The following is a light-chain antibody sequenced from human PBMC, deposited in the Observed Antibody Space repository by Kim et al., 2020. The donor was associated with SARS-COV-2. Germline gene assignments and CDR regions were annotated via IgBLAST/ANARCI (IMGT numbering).Light chain of an antibody. CDR3: QQRSNWPPMYT. V-gene: IGKV3-11*01. Sequence: EIVLTQSPVTLSLSPGERASLSCRASQSVSGYLAWYQQKPGQAPRLLIYDVSTRAAGIPDRFGGSGSGIDFTLTISSLEPEDFAVYYCQQRSNWPPMYTFGQGTKLEI. CDR2: DVS. J-gene: IGKJ2*01. CDR1: QSVSGY.